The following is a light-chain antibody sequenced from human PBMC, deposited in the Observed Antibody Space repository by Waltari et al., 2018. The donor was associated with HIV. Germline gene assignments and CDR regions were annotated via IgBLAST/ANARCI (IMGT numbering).Light chain of an antibody. Sequence: DIQMTQSPSTLSASVGDRVTITCRANQSISSWLAWYQQKPGKAPKLLIYKASSLESGVPSRFSGSGSGTEFTLTISSLQPDDFATHYCQQYNSYPWTFGQGTKVEIK. V-gene: IGKV1-5*03. CDR3: QQYNSYPWT. CDR1: QSISSW. CDR2: KAS. J-gene: IGKJ1*01.